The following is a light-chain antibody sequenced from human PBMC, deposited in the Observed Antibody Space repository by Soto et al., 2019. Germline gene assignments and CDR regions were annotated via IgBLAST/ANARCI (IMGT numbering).Light chain of an antibody. CDR3: QSYDSSSVV. CDR2: EDN. Sequence: NFMLTQPHSVSESPGKTVNISCTRSSGSIASNYVQWYQQRPGSAPTTVIYEDNQRPSGVPDRFSGSIDSSSNSASLTISGLKTEDEADYYCQSYDSSSVVFGGGTKLTVL. CDR1: SGSIASNY. V-gene: IGLV6-57*03. J-gene: IGLJ2*01.